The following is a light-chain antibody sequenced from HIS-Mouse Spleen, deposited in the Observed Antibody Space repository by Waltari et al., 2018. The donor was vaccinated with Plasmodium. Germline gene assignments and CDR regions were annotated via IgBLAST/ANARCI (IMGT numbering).Light chain of an antibody. CDR1: QSVSSY. CDR2: DAS. J-gene: IGKJ4*01. V-gene: IGKV3-11*01. CDR3: QQRSNWPPLT. Sequence: EIVLTQSPATLSSSQGQRATVSCRASQSVSSYLAWYQQQPGPAPRLLIYDASNRATGIPARFSGSGSGTDFTLTISSLEPEDFAVYYCQQRSNWPPLTFGGGTKVEIK.